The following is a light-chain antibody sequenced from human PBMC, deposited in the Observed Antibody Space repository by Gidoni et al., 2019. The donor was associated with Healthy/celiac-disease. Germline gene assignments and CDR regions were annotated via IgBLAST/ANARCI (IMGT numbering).Light chain of an antibody. J-gene: IGLJ3*02. CDR3: AAWDDSLNAWV. CDR1: SSNIGSNT. Sequence: QSVLTQSPSASGTPGQRVTISCSGSSSNIGSNTVNWYQQLPGTAPKLLIYSNNQRPSGVPDRFSSSKSGTSASLAISGLQSEDEADYYCAAWDDSLNAWVFGGGTKLTVL. V-gene: IGLV1-44*01. CDR2: SNN.